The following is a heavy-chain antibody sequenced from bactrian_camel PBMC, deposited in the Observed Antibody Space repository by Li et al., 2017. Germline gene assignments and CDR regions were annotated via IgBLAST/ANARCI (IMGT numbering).Heavy chain of an antibody. Sequence: HVQLVESGGGLVQPGGSLRLSCRASRPAYSCMAWFRQTPGREREWVAGIDGDDGSTHYADSVKGRFTISHDNAENTLYLQLSSLKTEDTALYYCTNIPGELNDDSDPDFHGNWGRGTQVTVS. J-gene: IGHJ4*01. CDR2: IDGDDGST. V-gene: IGHV3S1*01. CDR1: RPAYSC. D-gene: IGHD7*01. CDR3: TNIPGELNDDSDPDFHGN.